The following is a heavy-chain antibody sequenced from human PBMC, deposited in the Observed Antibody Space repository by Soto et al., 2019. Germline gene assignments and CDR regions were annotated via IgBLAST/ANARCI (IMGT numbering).Heavy chain of an antibody. D-gene: IGHD3-10*02. Sequence: GKGLEWIGYIYYSGSTNYNPSLQSRVTISVDTSKNLFSLRLCSGAAADTAVFFCQAKDGIRVVRSVSAFLLNRSSDL. CDR3: QAKDGIRVVRSVSAFLLNRSSDL. J-gene: IGHJ2*01. V-gene: IGHV4-59*01. CDR2: IYYSGST.